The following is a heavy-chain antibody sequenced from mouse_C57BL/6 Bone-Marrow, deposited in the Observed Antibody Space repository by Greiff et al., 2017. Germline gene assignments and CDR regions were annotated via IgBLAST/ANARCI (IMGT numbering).Heavy chain of an antibody. CDR2: IYCDDAK. CDR3: ARRPHWYMDV. Sequence: ESGPGLLQSSQTLSLTCSFSGFSLSTSGMGVSWLRPPSGIGLEWLAHIYCDDAKRYNPSLKRRLTITKDTARNQVFLKNTSVDTAETATYYGARRPHWYMDVWGTGTTVTVSS. V-gene: IGHV8-12*01. J-gene: IGHJ1*03. CDR1: GFSLSTSGMG.